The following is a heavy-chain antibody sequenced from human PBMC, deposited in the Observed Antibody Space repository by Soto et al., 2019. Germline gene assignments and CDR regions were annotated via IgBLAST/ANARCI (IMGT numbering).Heavy chain of an antibody. J-gene: IGHJ6*02. D-gene: IGHD3-9*01. CDR1: GFTFSSYA. V-gene: IGHV3-30-3*01. CDR3: ARYDGFTGYPRDCYYGMDV. Sequence: ESGGGVVQPGRSLRLSCAASGFTFSSYAMHWVRQAPGKGLEWVAVISYDGSNKYYADSVKGRFTISRDNSKNTLYLQMNSLRAEDTAVSYCARYDGFTGYPRDCYYGMDVWGQGTTVTVSS. CDR2: ISYDGSNK.